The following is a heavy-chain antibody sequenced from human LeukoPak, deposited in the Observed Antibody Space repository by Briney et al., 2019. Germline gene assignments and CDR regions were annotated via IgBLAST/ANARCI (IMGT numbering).Heavy chain of an antibody. J-gene: IGHJ3*02. CDR2: ISAYNGNT. CDR1: GYTSTSYG. D-gene: IGHD2-2*01. V-gene: IGHV1-18*01. Sequence: ASVKVSCKASGYTSTSYGISRVRQAPGQGLEWMGWISAYNGNTNYAQKLQGRVTMTTDTSTSTAYMELRSLRSDDTAVYYCARGRGYCSSTSCYFRAFDIWGQGTVVTVSS. CDR3: ARGRGYCSSTSCYFRAFDI.